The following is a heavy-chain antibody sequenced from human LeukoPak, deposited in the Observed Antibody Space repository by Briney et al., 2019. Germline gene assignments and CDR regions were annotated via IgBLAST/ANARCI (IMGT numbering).Heavy chain of an antibody. D-gene: IGHD1-26*01. V-gene: IGHV4-59*01. CDR2: IYYSGST. J-gene: IGHJ6*02. CDR1: GGSISSYY. Sequence: PSETLSLTCTVSGGSISSYYWSWIRQPPGKGLEWIGYIYYSGSTNYNPSLKSRVTISVDTSKNQFSLKLSSVTAADTAVYYCARGGKWELYYYYYGMDVWGQGTTVTVSS. CDR3: ARGGKWELYYYYYGMDV.